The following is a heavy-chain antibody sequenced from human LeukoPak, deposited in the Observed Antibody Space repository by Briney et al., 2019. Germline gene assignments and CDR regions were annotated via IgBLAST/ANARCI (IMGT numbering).Heavy chain of an antibody. D-gene: IGHD7-27*01. CDR1: GFTFSSYD. CDR2: ISGSDAST. V-gene: IGHV3-23*01. Sequence: GGSLRLSCAASGFTFSSYDMSWIRQAPGKGLEWVSEISGSDASTKYVDSVKGRFTISRDNSKNTMYLLLNSLGVDDTAVYYCANRRLGRGAFDIWGQGTMVTVSS. CDR3: ANRRLGRGAFDI. J-gene: IGHJ3*02.